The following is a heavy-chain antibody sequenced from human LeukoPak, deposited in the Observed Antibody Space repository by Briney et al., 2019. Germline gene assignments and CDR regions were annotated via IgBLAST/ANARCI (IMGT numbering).Heavy chain of an antibody. CDR3: TGQTVARWFDP. J-gene: IGHJ5*02. CDR2: INHSGST. D-gene: IGHD1-14*01. Sequence: SETLSLTCAVYGGSFSGYYWSWIRQPPGKGLEWIGEINHSGSTNYNPSLKSRVTISVDTSKNQFSLKLSSVTAADTAVYYCTGQTVARWFDPWGQGTLVTVSS. CDR1: GGSFSGYY. V-gene: IGHV4-34*01.